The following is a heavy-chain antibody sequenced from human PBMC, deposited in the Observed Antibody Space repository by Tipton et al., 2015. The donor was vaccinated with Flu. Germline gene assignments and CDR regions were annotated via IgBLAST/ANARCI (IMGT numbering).Heavy chain of an antibody. Sequence: SLRLSCSTSGFDFSVYGMHWVRQAPGKGLEWVAVIWYDGSNEHYSDSVKGRFTISRDNSKKTLYLQMNNLKVEDTAVYYCATSGWRDPRGSFDFWSQGTLVTVSS. CDR2: IWYDGSNE. CDR1: GFDFSVYG. D-gene: IGHD5-24*01. J-gene: IGHJ4*02. V-gene: IGHV3-33*01. CDR3: ATSGWRDPRGSFDF.